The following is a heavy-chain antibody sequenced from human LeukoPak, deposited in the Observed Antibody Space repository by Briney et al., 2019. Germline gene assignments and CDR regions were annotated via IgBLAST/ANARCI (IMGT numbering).Heavy chain of an antibody. CDR2: ISYDGSNK. V-gene: IGHV3-30-3*01. J-gene: IGHJ4*02. CDR1: GFTFSSYA. D-gene: IGHD4-17*01. CDR3: ARGYGDYRWGHDY. Sequence: PGGSLRLSCAASGFTFSSYAMHWVRQAPGKGLEWVAVISYDGSNKYYADSVKGRFTISRDNAKNSLYLQMNSLRAEDTALYHCARGYGDYRWGHDYWGQGTLVTVSS.